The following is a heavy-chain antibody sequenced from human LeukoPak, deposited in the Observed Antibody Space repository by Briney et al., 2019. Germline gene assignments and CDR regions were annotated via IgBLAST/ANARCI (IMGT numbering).Heavy chain of an antibody. CDR3: ARILGQGPVYYHGMDV. CDR2: IYRGGST. Sequence: PGRSLRLSCAASGFTFSSYGMNWVRQAPGKGLEWVSIIYRGGSTYHADSVKGRFTISRDNSKNTLYLQMNSLRAEDTAVYYCARILGQGPVYYHGMDVWGQGTTVTVSS. V-gene: IGHV3-53*01. J-gene: IGHJ6*02. D-gene: IGHD3/OR15-3a*01. CDR1: GFTFSSYG.